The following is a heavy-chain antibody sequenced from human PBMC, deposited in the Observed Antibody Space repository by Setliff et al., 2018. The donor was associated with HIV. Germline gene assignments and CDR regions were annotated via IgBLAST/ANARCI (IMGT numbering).Heavy chain of an antibody. CDR3: ARLFYDYWSGFYSGDY. D-gene: IGHD3-3*01. V-gene: IGHV1-2*02. CDR1: GYTFTVYY. J-gene: IGHJ4*02. Sequence: GASVKVSCKASGYTFTVYYLHWLRQAPGQGLEWMGWMNPNSGGTNYAQKFQGRVTMTRDTSINTAFMGLNSLRSDDTAVYYCARLFYDYWSGFYSGDYWGQGTLVTVSS. CDR2: MNPNSGGT.